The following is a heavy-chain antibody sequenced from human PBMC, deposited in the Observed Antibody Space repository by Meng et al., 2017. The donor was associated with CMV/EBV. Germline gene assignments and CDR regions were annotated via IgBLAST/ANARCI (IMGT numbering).Heavy chain of an antibody. Sequence: GSLRLSCTVSGGSISSSSDYWGWLRQPPGKGLEWIGSIYYSGSTYYNPSLKSRVPISVDTSKNQFSLKLSSVTAADTAVYYCARAWSRAIFGVASASFDYWGQGTLVTVSS. V-gene: IGHV4-39*07. CDR3: ARAWSRAIFGVASASFDY. D-gene: IGHD3-3*01. J-gene: IGHJ4*02. CDR1: GGSISSSSDY. CDR2: IYYSGST.